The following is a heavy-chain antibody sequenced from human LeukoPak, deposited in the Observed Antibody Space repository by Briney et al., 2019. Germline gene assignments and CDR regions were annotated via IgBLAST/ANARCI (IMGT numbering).Heavy chain of an antibody. CDR2: ISAYNGNT. CDR1: GYTFTSYG. V-gene: IGHV1-18*04. J-gene: IGHJ3*02. Sequence: ASVKVSCKASGYTFTSYGISWVRQAPGQGLEWMGWISAYNGNTNYAQKLQGRVTMTTDTSTSTAYMEPRSLRSDDTAVYYCARGGPVIVGASGAFDIWGQGTMVTVSS. D-gene: IGHD1-26*01. CDR3: ARGGPVIVGASGAFDI.